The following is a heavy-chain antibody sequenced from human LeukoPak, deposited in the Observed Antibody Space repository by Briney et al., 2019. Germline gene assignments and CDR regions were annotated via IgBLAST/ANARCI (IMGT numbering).Heavy chain of an antibody. CDR1: GYTFTSCD. J-gene: IGHJ6*03. V-gene: IGHV1-8*01. D-gene: IGHD6-13*01. Sequence: ASVKVSCKASGYTFTSCDINWVRQATGQGLEWMGWMNPNSGNTGYAQKFQGRVTMTRNTSISTAYMELGSLRSEDTAVYYCARVGRSSSWYYYYYYMDVWGKGTTVTVSS. CDR2: MNPNSGNT. CDR3: ARVGRSSSWYYYYYYMDV.